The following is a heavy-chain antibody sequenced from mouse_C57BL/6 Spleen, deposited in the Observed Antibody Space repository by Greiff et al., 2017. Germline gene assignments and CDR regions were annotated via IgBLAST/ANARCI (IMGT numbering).Heavy chain of an antibody. CDR1: GYTFTDYN. V-gene: IGHV1-18*01. CDR2: INPNNGGT. D-gene: IGHD4-1*02. Sequence: VQLQQSGPELVKPGASVTIPCKASGYTFTDYNMDWVKQSHGKSLEWIGDINPNNGGTIYNQKFKGKATLTVDQSSSTAYMELRILTSEDTAFYDGARGQLGQRGPYDLDYWGQGTTLTVSS. CDR3: ARGQLGQRGPYDLDY. J-gene: IGHJ2*01.